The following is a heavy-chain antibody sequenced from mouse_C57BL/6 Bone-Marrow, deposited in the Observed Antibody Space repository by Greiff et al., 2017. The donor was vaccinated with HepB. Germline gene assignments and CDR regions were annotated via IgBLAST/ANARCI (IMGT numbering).Heavy chain of an antibody. CDR1: GYTFTSYG. Sequence: QVQLQQSGAELARPGASVKLSCKASGYTFTSYGISWVKQRTGQGLEWIGEIYPKSGNTYYNDKFKGKATLTADKSSSPAYMALRSLTSEDSAVYFCARDGSSSAWFAYWGQGTLVTVSA. CDR3: ARDGSSSAWFAY. V-gene: IGHV1-81*01. CDR2: IYPKSGNT. J-gene: IGHJ3*01. D-gene: IGHD1-1*01.